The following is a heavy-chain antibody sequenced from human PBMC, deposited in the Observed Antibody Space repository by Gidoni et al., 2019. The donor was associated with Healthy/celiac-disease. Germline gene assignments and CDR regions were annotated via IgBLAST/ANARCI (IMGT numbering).Heavy chain of an antibody. D-gene: IGHD6-6*01. CDR3: ARDKGAARPHHFDY. Sequence: QVQLVQSGAAVKKPGSSVKVSCKASGGTFSSYTISWVRQAPGQGLEWMGRIIPILGIANYAQKFQGRVTITADKSTSTAYMELSSLRSEDTAVYYCARDKGAARPHHFDYWGQGTLVTVSS. J-gene: IGHJ4*02. CDR1: GGTFSSYT. V-gene: IGHV1-69*08. CDR2: IIPILGIA.